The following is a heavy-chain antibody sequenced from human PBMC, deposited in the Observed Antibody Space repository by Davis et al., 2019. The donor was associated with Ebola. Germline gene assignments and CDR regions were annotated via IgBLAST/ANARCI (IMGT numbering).Heavy chain of an antibody. Sequence: MPSETLSLTCTVSGGSFSSYYWSWIRQPPGKGLEWIGYIYYTGSTDYNPSLKSRVTMSIDTSKNQFSLNLNSVTAADTAVYYCARDGRYAPFDYWGQGILVTVSS. D-gene: IGHD6-19*01. CDR3: ARDGRYAPFDY. V-gene: IGHV4-59*01. CDR2: IYYTGST. J-gene: IGHJ4*02. CDR1: GGSFSSYY.